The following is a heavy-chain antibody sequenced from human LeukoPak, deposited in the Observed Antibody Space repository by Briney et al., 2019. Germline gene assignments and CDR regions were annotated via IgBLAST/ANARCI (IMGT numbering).Heavy chain of an antibody. D-gene: IGHD3-10*01. Sequence: ASVKVSCKASGYTFTGYYIHWVRQAPGQGLEWMGWINPSTGGINYAQKFQGRVTMTRDTSISTAYMELSRLRSDDTAVYFCARVGEYGSGSYLVYWGQGTLVTVSS. CDR3: ARVGEYGSGSYLVY. CDR2: INPSTGGI. J-gene: IGHJ4*02. CDR1: GYTFTGYY. V-gene: IGHV1-2*02.